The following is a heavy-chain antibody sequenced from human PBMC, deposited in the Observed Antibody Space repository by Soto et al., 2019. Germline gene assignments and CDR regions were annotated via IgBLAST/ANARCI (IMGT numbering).Heavy chain of an antibody. Sequence: LRLSCAASGFTFSSYSMSWVRQAPGKGLEWVSGFRSGGDDETTYYADAVRGRFTISRDNSKNTLFLQMNSLRAEDTAIYYCAKKVNSGSGSQFFDYWGQGTLVTVSS. D-gene: IGHD3-10*01. CDR3: AKKVNSGSGSQFFDY. V-gene: IGHV3-23*01. CDR1: GFTFSSYS. CDR2: FRSGGDDETT. J-gene: IGHJ4*02.